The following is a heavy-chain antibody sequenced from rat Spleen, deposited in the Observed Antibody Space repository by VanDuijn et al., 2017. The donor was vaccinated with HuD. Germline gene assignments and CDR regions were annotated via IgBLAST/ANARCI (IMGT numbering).Heavy chain of an antibody. CDR1: GFIFSDHY. D-gene: IGHD4-6*01. Sequence: EVQLVESGGGLVQPGRSLKLSCVVSGFIFSDHYVAWVRQAPTKGLEWVATINYDGRSTFYRDSVRARFILSRDNAKSTLYLQMNSLKSDDTATYYCTRGTYFRHWGQGVMVTVSS. CDR3: TRGTYFRH. V-gene: IGHV5-29*01. CDR2: INYDGRST. J-gene: IGHJ2*01.